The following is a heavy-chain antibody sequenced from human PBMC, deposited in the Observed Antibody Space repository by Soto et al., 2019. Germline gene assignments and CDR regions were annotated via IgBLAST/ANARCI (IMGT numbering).Heavy chain of an antibody. D-gene: IGHD1-20*01. J-gene: IGHJ4*02. CDR2: ISGTGGNT. CDR3: VKAVYLLDYDY. Sequence: GGSLRLSCAASGFTFSSYAMTWFRQAPGKGLEWFSTISGTGGNTYYADSVKGRFTISRDNSKNTVYLQMNSLRAEDTAVYYCVKAVYLLDYDYWGPRTLVNVSS. CDR1: GFTFSSYA. V-gene: IGHV3-23*01.